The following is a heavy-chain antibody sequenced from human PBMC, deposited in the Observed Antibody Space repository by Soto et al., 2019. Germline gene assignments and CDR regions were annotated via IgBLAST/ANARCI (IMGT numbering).Heavy chain of an antibody. Sequence: GAALKIACKVAGYSFTSYCIGWVRQVSRRGLEWMGVIYPGDYDSRYRPSLQGQVTFSTDKSASTAYLQCSSLKDSDTAMYNCASNGEENAFDIWGQGTRVTVSS. D-gene: IGHD2-8*01. CDR2: IYPGDYDS. J-gene: IGHJ3*02. CDR3: ASNGEENAFDI. V-gene: IGHV5-51*01. CDR1: GYSFTSYC.